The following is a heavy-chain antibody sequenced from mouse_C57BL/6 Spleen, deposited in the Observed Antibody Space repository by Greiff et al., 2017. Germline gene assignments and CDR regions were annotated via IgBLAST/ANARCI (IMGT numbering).Heavy chain of an antibody. V-gene: IGHV1-55*01. Sequence: QVQLQQPGAELVKPGASVKMSCKASGYTFTSYWITWVKQRPGQGLEWIGDIYPGSGSTNYNEKFKSKATLTVDTSSSTAYMQLSSLTSEDSAVYYCARYPCIRGAMDYWGQGTSVTVSS. D-gene: IGHD1-1*01. CDR3: ARYPCIRGAMDY. CDR1: GYTFTSYW. J-gene: IGHJ4*01. CDR2: IYPGSGST.